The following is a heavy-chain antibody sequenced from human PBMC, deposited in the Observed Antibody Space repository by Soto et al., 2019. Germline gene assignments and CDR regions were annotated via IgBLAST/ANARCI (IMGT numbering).Heavy chain of an antibody. J-gene: IGHJ3*02. CDR2: ISYDGSNK. CDR3: ARVPAAIDAFDI. Sequence: PGGSLRLSCAASGFTFSSYAMHWVRQAPGKGLEWVAVISYDGSNKYYADSVKGRFTISRDNSKNTLYLQMNSLRAGDTAVYYCARVPAAIDAFDIWGQGTMVTVSS. D-gene: IGHD2-2*01. V-gene: IGHV3-30-3*01. CDR1: GFTFSSYA.